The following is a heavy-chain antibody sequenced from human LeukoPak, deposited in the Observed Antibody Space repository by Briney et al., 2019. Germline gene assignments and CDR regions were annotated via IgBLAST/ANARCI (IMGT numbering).Heavy chain of an antibody. J-gene: IGHJ4*02. D-gene: IGHD3-9*01. CDR3: ARVRYFDWLGADYFDF. CDR1: GVSIDSGDHY. V-gene: IGHV4-31*03. CDR2: IYYSGTT. Sequence: SETLSLTCNVSGVSIDSGDHYWSWIRLHPGTGLEWIGSIYYSGTTYYNPSLKSRLDISKDTSKNHISLALTSVTAADTAVYYCARVRYFDWLGADYFDFWGQGTLVTVSS.